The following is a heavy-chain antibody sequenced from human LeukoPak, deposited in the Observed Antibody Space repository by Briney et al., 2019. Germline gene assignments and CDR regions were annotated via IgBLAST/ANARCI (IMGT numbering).Heavy chain of an antibody. V-gene: IGHV3-30*03. D-gene: IGHD2-8*02. CDR2: ISYDGSNK. J-gene: IGHJ4*02. CDR1: GFTFSSYG. Sequence: QPGRSLRLPCASSGFTFSSYGLHGARQAPGKGLEWVAVISYDGSNKYYADSVKGRINISRDNSKNTLYLQMNSLRAEDTAVYYCSAWSRSYYFDYWGQGTLVTVSS. CDR3: SAWSRSYYFDY.